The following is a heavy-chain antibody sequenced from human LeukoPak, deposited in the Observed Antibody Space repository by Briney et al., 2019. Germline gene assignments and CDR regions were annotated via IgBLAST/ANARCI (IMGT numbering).Heavy chain of an antibody. D-gene: IGHD6-13*01. V-gene: IGHV1-69*06. CDR3: AREPPQSAYSSSWATYNWFDP. CDR2: IIPLLGTT. J-gene: IGHJ5*02. Sequence: SVKVSCKASGGSSSNYAISWVRQAPGQGLEWMGGIIPLLGTTDCAQKFQGRVTITADKPTSTVYMELSSLTSEDTAVYYCAREPPQSAYSSSWATYNWFDPWGQGTLVTVSS. CDR1: GGSSSNYA.